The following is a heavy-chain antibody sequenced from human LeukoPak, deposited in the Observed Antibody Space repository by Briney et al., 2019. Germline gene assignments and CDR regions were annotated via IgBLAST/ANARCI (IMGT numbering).Heavy chain of an antibody. J-gene: IGHJ3*02. D-gene: IGHD3-10*01. CDR1: GFSLSATGVC. V-gene: IGHV2-5*01. CDR2: VYWNDDK. CDR3: APRSSVTSFDI. Sequence: ESGPTLVKPTQTLTLTCTLSGFSLSATGVCVGWIRQPPGKALEWLGFVYWNDDKRYSPSLKTRLTLTKDTSKNQVVLTMSNMDPADTATYYCAPRSSVTSFDIWGQGTMVTVSS.